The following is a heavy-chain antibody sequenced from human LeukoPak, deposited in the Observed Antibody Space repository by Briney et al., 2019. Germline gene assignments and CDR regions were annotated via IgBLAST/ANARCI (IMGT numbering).Heavy chain of an antibody. CDR2: ISAYNGNT. V-gene: IGHV1-18*01. D-gene: IGHD3-10*01. J-gene: IGHJ5*02. CDR3: ARNCYGSGSYYWFDP. CDR1: GYTFTSYG. Sequence: ASVKVSCKASGYTFTSYGISWVRQAPGQGLEWMGWISAYNGNTNYAQKLQGRVTMTTDTSTSTAYMELSRLRSDDTAVYYCARNCYGSGSYYWFDPWGQGTLVTVSS.